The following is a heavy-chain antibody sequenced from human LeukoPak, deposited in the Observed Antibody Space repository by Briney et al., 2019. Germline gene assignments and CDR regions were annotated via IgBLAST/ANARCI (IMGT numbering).Heavy chain of an antibody. Sequence: SDTLSLTCTVSGGSISSSSYYWGWIRQPPGKGLEWIGSIYYSGSTYYNPSLKSRVTISVDTSKNQFSLKLSSVTAADTAVYYCARGRYSGHDVSYAFDYWGQGTLVTVSS. CDR1: GGSISSSSYY. D-gene: IGHD5-12*01. CDR3: ARGRYSGHDVSYAFDY. CDR2: IYYSGST. V-gene: IGHV4-39*07. J-gene: IGHJ4*02.